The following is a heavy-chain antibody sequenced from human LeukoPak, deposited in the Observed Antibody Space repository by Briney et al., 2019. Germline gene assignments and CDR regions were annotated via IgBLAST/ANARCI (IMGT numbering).Heavy chain of an antibody. Sequence: PSETLSLTCTVSGYSISSGYYWGWIRQPPGKGLEWIGSIYHSGSTYYSPSLKSRVTISVDTSKNQFSLKLSSVTAADTAVYYCARAGGIAAVNWFDPWGQGTLVTVSS. CDR3: ARAGGIAAVNWFDP. J-gene: IGHJ5*02. CDR2: IYHSGST. CDR1: GYSISSGYY. D-gene: IGHD6-13*01. V-gene: IGHV4-38-2*02.